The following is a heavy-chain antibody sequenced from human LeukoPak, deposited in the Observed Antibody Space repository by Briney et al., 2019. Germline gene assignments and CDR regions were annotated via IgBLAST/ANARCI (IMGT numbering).Heavy chain of an antibody. CDR3: TRDVIRGTNLGY. D-gene: IGHD3-10*01. V-gene: IGHV3-66*02. CDR2: TYSGGRT. Sequence: PGGSLRLSCAASGFSVSRNYMTWVRQAPGKGLEWVSVTYSGGRTDYADSVKGRFTISRDSSKNTLYLQMNSLRAEDTAVYYCTRDVIRGTNLGYWGQGTLVTVSS. J-gene: IGHJ4*02. CDR1: GFSVSRNY.